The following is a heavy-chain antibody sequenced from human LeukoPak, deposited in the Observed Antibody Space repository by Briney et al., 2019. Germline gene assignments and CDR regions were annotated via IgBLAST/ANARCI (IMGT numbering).Heavy chain of an antibody. CDR2: IRYDGSNK. D-gene: IGHD3-10*01. CDR3: AKDAYGSGNWAYSMDV. Sequence: GGSLRLSCAASRFTFSSYGMHWVRQAPGKGLEWVAFIRYDGSNKYYADSVKGRFTISRDNSKNTLYLQMNSLRAEDTAVYYCAKDAYGSGNWAYSMDVWGKGTTVTVSS. V-gene: IGHV3-30*02. J-gene: IGHJ6*03. CDR1: RFTFSSYG.